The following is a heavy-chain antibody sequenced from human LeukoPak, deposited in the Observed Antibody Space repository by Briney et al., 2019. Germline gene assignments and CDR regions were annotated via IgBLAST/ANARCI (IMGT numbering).Heavy chain of an antibody. CDR3: ARASDYYDSSGYYGFDY. CDR1: GFTFSSYS. J-gene: IGHJ4*02. D-gene: IGHD3-22*01. Sequence: GGSLRLSCAASGFTFSSYSMNWVRQAPGKGLEWVSSISSSSSYIYYADSVKGRFTISRDSAKNSLYLQMNSLRAEDTAVYYCARASDYYDSSGYYGFDYWGQGTLVTVSS. CDR2: ISSSSSYI. V-gene: IGHV3-21*01.